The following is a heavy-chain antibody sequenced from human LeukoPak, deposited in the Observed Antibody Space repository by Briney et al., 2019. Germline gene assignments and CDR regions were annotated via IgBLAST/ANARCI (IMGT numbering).Heavy chain of an antibody. V-gene: IGHV1-8*01. CDR3: AGNLARTGDFDY. Sequence: ASVKVSCKASGYSFIRYDINWVRQATGQGLEWLGWMNPNSGSTGYAQNFQGRVSMTRDTSISTAYMELSNLGSEDTAVYYCAGNLARTGDFDYWGQGTLVTVSS. CDR2: MNPNSGST. J-gene: IGHJ4*02. D-gene: IGHD5-12*01. CDR1: GYSFIRYD.